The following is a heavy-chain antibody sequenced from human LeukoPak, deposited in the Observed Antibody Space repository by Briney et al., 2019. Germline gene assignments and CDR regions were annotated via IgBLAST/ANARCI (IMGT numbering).Heavy chain of an antibody. CDR3: TTPYYYDSSGYDFDY. V-gene: IGHV3-15*01. J-gene: IGHJ4*02. CDR2: IKSKTDGGTT. D-gene: IGHD3-22*01. CDR1: GFTFSNAW. Sequence: PGGSLRLSCAASGFTFSNAWMSWVRQAPGKGLEWVGRIKSKTDGGTTDYAAPVKGRFTISRDDSKNTLYLQMNSLKTEDTAVYYCTTPYYYDSSGYDFDYWGQGTLVTVSS.